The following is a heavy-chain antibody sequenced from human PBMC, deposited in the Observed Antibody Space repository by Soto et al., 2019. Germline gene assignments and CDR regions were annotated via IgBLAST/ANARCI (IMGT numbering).Heavy chain of an antibody. D-gene: IGHD6-19*01. CDR3: ASDTRRIAVAGTGWFDP. V-gene: IGHV4-59*01. CDR1: GGSISSYY. Sequence: SETLSLTCTACGGSISSYYWSWIRQPPGKGLEWIGYIYYSGSTNYNPSLKSRVTISVDTSKNQFSLKLSSVTAADTAVYYCASDTRRIAVAGTGWFDPWGQRTLVTVSS. J-gene: IGHJ5*02. CDR2: IYYSGST.